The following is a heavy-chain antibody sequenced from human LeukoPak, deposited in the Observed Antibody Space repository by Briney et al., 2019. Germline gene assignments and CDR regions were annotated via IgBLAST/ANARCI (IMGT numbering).Heavy chain of an antibody. Sequence: SETLSLTCAVSGGSISSGGYSWSWIRQPPGKGLEWIGYIYHSGSTYYNPSLKSRVTISVDRSKNRFSLKLSSVTAADTAVYYCARALGYYDSSGYYPSVAFDIWGQGTMVTVSS. CDR2: IYHSGST. D-gene: IGHD3-22*01. CDR3: ARALGYYDSSGYYPSVAFDI. CDR1: GGSISSGGYS. J-gene: IGHJ3*02. V-gene: IGHV4-30-2*01.